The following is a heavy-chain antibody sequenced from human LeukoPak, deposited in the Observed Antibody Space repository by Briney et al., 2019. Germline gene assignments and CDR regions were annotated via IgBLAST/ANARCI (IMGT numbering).Heavy chain of an antibody. J-gene: IGHJ4*02. Sequence: SETLSLTCTVSGVSISSYYWGWVRQPPGKGLEWIGGLYYRGSTKSNPSLKSRVTISVDTSKTQLSLRLTSVTAADPAVYYCARQYFGYDTSGPYAHFDSWGQGTLVTVSS. CDR1: GVSISSYY. D-gene: IGHD3-22*01. V-gene: IGHV4-59*08. CDR3: ARQYFGYDTSGPYAHFDS. CDR2: LYYRGST.